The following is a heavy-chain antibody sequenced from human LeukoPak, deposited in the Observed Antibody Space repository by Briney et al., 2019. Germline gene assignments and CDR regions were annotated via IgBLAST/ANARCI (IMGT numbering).Heavy chain of an antibody. CDR2: IYLGNSDT. D-gene: IGHD3-10*01. V-gene: IGHV5-51*01. J-gene: IGHJ5*02. Sequence: GESLKISCKGSGYSFPNYWIGWVRERPGKGLEWMGLIYLGNSDTRYSPSFQGHVTISADNSINTAYLQLSSLKASDTAMYYCARLHGSETFLSYSWFDPWGQGTLVTVSS. CDR1: GYSFPNYW. CDR3: ARLHGSETFLSYSWFDP.